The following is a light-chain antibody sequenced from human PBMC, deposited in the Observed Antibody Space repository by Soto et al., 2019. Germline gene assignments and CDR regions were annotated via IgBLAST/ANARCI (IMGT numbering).Light chain of an antibody. CDR3: SSYTDSTVL. V-gene: IGLV2-14*01. CDR1: SSDLGSYRY. J-gene: IGLJ2*01. CDR2: EVS. Sequence: QSVLTQPAYISGSPRQSITISCTGTSSDLGSYRYVSWYQHLPSKAPKVIIYEVSNRPSGVSDRFSGSKSGNTASLTISGLQAEDEADYYCSSYTDSTVLFGGGTKLTVL.